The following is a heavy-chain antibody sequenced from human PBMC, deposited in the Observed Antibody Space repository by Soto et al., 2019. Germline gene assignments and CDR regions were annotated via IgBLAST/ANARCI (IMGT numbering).Heavy chain of an antibody. CDR2: ISGSGGST. Sequence: GGSLGLSCAASGFTFSSYAMSWVRQAPGKGLEWVSAISGSGGSTYYADSVKGRFTISRDNSKNTLYLQMNSLRAEDTAVYYCAKDLEYYDFWSGRGAFDIWGQGTMVTVSS. D-gene: IGHD3-3*01. J-gene: IGHJ3*02. CDR3: AKDLEYYDFWSGRGAFDI. CDR1: GFTFSSYA. V-gene: IGHV3-23*01.